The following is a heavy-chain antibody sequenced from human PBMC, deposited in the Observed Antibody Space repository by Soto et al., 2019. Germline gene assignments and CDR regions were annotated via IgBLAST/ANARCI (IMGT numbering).Heavy chain of an antibody. Sequence: SVHLSCKASGCTFTSYGISWVRQAPGQGIEWMGWISAYNGNTNYAQKLQGRVTMTTDTSTSTAYMELRSLRSDDTAVYYCARGDPRYYDVWNGYCIYGMDVWG. D-gene: IGHD3-3*01. V-gene: IGHV1-18*01. CDR3: ARGDPRYYDVWNGYCIYGMDV. CDR1: GCTFTSYG. J-gene: IGHJ6*02. CDR2: ISAYNGNT.